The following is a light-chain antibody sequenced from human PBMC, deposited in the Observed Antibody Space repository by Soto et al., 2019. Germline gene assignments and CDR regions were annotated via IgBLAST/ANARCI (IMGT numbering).Light chain of an antibody. CDR2: SDN. CDR3: AAWENSLSGFVV. J-gene: IGLJ2*01. CDR1: RSNIRSNA. Sequence: QSVLTQSPSASGTPGQSVTISCSGSRSNIRSNAVNWYQQLPGTAPKLLIYSDNQRPSGVPERFSGSKSGTSASLVISGLQSEDEADYYCAAWENSLSGFVVFAEGPSSPS. V-gene: IGLV1-44*01.